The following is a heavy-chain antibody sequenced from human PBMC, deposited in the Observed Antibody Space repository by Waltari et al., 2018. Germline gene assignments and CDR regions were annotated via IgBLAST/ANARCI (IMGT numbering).Heavy chain of an antibody. J-gene: IGHJ3*01. CDR1: GGSIISNRHY. Sequence: QLHLQEAGPGLVKPSETMSLTCSVPGGSIISNRHYWAWIRQPPGKGLEWTATISYTGTTYYNPSLRSRVTISVDMAKNQFSLKLTSVTPADTAVYYCATYVGASIGTAAFDVWGQGTMVTVSS. CDR2: ISYTGTT. D-gene: IGHD3-16*01. V-gene: IGHV4-39*01. CDR3: ATYVGASIGTAAFDV.